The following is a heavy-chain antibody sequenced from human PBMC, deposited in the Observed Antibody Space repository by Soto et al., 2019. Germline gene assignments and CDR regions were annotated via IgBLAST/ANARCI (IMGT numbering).Heavy chain of an antibody. CDR1: GFTFSSYG. J-gene: IGHJ4*02. V-gene: IGHV3-30*18. Sequence: QVQLVESGGGVVQPGRSLRLSCAASGFTFSSYGMHWVRQAPGKGLEWVAVISYDGSNKYYADSVKGRFTISRDNSKNPLYLQMISLRAEDTAVYYCAKDQDDGDYGGYFDYWGQGTLVTVSS. CDR3: AKDQDDGDYGGYFDY. D-gene: IGHD4-17*01. CDR2: ISYDGSNK.